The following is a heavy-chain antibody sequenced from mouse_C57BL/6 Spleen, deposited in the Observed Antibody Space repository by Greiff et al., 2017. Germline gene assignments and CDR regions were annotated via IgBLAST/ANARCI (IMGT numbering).Heavy chain of an antibody. Sequence: QVQLQHSGAELVRPGASVKLSCKASGYTFTDYYINWVKQRPGQGLEWIARIYPGSGNTYYNEKFKGKATLTAEKSSSTAYMQLSSLTSEDSAVYFCARGDMVPWFAYWGQGTLVTVSA. V-gene: IGHV1-76*01. D-gene: IGHD1-1*02. CDR1: GYTFTDYY. J-gene: IGHJ3*01. CDR3: ARGDMVPWFAY. CDR2: IYPGSGNT.